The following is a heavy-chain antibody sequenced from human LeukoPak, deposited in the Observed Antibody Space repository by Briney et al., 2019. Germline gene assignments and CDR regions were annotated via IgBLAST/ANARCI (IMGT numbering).Heavy chain of an antibody. CDR2: ISGSGGST. CDR1: GFTFSSYG. CDR3: AKGSRGSCRGAYCYSFDN. D-gene: IGHD2-21*02. J-gene: IGHJ4*02. V-gene: IGHV3-23*01. Sequence: GGTLRLSCAASGFTFSSYGMSWVRQAPGKGLDWVSAISGSGGSTYYADSVKGRFTISRVNSRNTLYLQMNRLRVEDTAVYYCAKGSRGSCRGAYCYSFDNWGQGAVVTVSS.